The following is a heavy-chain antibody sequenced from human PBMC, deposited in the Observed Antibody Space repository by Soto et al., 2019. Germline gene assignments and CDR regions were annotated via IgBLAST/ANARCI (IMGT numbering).Heavy chain of an antibody. D-gene: IGHD2-15*01. CDR2: IDNSGST. J-gene: IGHJ6*02. CDR3: ANRRGGRGQVRYPYYYGLDV. Sequence: PSETRSLTCTVSGGSINRGVYYGTGIRQRPGKVLEWIGYIDNSGSTSYNPSLRSRLTISVDTSKNQFYLKLTSVTAADTAVYYCANRRGGRGQVRYPYYYGLDVWGRGTTVTSP. V-gene: IGHV4-31*03. CDR1: GGSINRGVYY.